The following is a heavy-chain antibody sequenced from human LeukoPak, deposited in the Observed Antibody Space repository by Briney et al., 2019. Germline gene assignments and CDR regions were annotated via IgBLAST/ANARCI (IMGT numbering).Heavy chain of an antibody. Sequence: SETLSLTCVVYGGSFSGYYWSWIRQPPGKGLEWIGEINHSGSTNYNPSLKSRVTISVDTSKNQFSLKLSSVTAADTAVYYCARDGIAAAGTFDYWGQGTLVTVSS. J-gene: IGHJ4*02. CDR3: ARDGIAAAGTFDY. CDR1: GGSFSGYY. V-gene: IGHV4-34*01. D-gene: IGHD6-13*01. CDR2: INHSGST.